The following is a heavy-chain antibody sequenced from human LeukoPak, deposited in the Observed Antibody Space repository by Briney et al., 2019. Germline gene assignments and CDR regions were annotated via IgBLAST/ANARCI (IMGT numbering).Heavy chain of an antibody. CDR1: GLTVSSNY. Sequence: GGSLRLSCAASGLTVSSNYMSWVRQAPGKGLEWVSVIYSDGSTYYADSVKGRFTISRDNSKNTLNLQMNSLRAEDTAVYYCAREGACSSTSCPIDYWGQGTLVTVSS. CDR3: AREGACSSTSCPIDY. J-gene: IGHJ4*02. CDR2: IYSDGST. V-gene: IGHV3-53*01. D-gene: IGHD2-2*01.